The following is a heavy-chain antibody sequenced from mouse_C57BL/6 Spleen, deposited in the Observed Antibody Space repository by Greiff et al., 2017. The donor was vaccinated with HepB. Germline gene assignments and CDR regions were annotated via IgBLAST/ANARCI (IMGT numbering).Heavy chain of an antibody. V-gene: IGHV1-42*01. CDR1: GYSFTGYY. CDR3: ARSNWDDWYFDV. Sequence: DVQLQESGPELVKPGASVKISCKASGYSFTGYYMNWVKQSPEKSLEWIGEINPSTGGTTYNQKFKAKATLTVDKSSSTAYMQLKSLTSEDSAVYYCARSNWDDWYFDVWGTGTTVTVSS. CDR2: INPSTGGT. D-gene: IGHD4-1*01. J-gene: IGHJ1*03.